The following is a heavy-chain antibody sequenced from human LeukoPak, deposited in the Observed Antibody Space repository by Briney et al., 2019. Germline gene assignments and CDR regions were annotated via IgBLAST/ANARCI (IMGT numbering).Heavy chain of an antibody. J-gene: IGHJ5*02. CDR1: GCSSTNYG. CDR3: ARDVGITVADSFDP. CDR2: IHIYRGNT. D-gene: IGHD6-13*01. V-gene: IGHV1-18*01. Sequence: ASAKVSCKASGCSSTNYGIIWVRQAPGQGLEWMGWIHIYRGNTNYAQKLQGRVTMTTDTSTSTVYMEVRGLRSDDTAMYYCARDVGITVADSFDPWGQGTLVTVSS.